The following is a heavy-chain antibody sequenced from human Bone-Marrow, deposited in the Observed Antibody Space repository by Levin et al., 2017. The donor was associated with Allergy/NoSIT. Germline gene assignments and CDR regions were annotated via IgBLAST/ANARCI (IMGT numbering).Heavy chain of an antibody. CDR1: GFTFSDYY. CDR2: ISSSSSYT. V-gene: IGHV3-11*05. CDR3: ARDSSPDY. Sequence: GESLKISCAASGFTFSDYYMSWIRQAPGKGLEWVSYISSSSSYTNYADSVKGRFTISRDNAKNSLYLQMNSLRAEDTAVYYCARDSSPDYWGQGTLVTVSS. J-gene: IGHJ4*02. D-gene: IGHD6-13*01.